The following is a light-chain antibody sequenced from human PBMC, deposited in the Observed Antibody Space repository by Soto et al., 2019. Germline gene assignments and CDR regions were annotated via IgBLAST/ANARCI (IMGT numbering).Light chain of an antibody. J-gene: IGLJ1*01. Sequence: QSVLTQPASVSGSPGQSITISCTGTSSDVGGYNYVSWYQQHPGKAPKLMIYDVTTRPSGVSNRFSGSKSGNTASLTISGLQTKDEADYYCCSYTSSYTRVFGTGTKVTVL. V-gene: IGLV2-14*01. CDR2: DVT. CDR1: SSDVGGYNY. CDR3: CSYTSSYTRV.